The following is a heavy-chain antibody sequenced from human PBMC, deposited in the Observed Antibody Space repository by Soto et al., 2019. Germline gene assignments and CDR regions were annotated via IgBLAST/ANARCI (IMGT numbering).Heavy chain of an antibody. CDR1: GFTFSSYS. CDR2: ISSSSSTI. V-gene: IGHV3-48*02. Sequence: GGSLRLSCAASGFTFSSYSMNWVRQAPGKGLEWVSYISSSSSTIYHADSVKGRFTISRDNAKNSLYLQMNSLRDEDTAVYYCARDRDSYDFWSGYLFDYWGQGTLVTVSS. CDR3: ARDRDSYDFWSGYLFDY. D-gene: IGHD3-3*01. J-gene: IGHJ4*02.